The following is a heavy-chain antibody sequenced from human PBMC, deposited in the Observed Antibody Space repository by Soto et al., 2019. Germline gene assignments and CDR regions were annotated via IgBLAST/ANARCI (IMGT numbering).Heavy chain of an antibody. CDR1: GFTFSSYG. V-gene: IGHV3-30*18. Sequence: VGSLRLSCAASGFTFSSYGMHWVRQAPGKGLEWVAVISYDGSNKYYADSVKGRFTISRDNSKNTLYLQMNSLRAEDTAVYYYAKQEGIQLWLKEYYFDYWGQGTLVTVSS. CDR3: AKQEGIQLWLKEYYFDY. D-gene: IGHD5-18*01. J-gene: IGHJ4*02. CDR2: ISYDGSNK.